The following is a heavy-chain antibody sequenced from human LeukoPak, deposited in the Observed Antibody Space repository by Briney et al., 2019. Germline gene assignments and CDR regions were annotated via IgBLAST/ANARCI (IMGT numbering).Heavy chain of an antibody. CDR1: GGSFSGYY. J-gene: IGHJ6*03. V-gene: IGHV4-34*01. Sequence: PSETLSLTCAVHGGSFSGYYWSWIRQPPGKGLEWIGEINHSGSTNYNPSLKSRVTISVDTSKNQFSLKLSSVTAADTAVYYCARGRGYSYGFSHYYYYMDVWGKGTTVTVSS. CDR2: INHSGST. D-gene: IGHD5-18*01. CDR3: ARGRGYSYGFSHYYYYMDV.